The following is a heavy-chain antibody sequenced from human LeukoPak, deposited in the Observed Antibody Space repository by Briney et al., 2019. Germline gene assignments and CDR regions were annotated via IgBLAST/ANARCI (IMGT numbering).Heavy chain of an antibody. Sequence: GGSLRLSCVGSGFTFSSYAVRWVRQAPGKGLEWVAVISSIVGYEYYADSVRGRFAVSRDNAKSSLYLQMNGLRAVDTAVYYCARHGLYDSTDYWSFQHWGQGTLVTVSS. CDR3: ARHGLYDSTDYWSFQH. D-gene: IGHD3-22*01. J-gene: IGHJ1*01. CDR1: GFTFSSYA. V-gene: IGHV3-30*09. CDR2: ISSIVGYE.